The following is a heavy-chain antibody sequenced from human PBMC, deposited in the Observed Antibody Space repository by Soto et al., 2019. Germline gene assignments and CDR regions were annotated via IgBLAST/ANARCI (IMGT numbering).Heavy chain of an antibody. J-gene: IGHJ6*02. V-gene: IGHV1-3*01. CDR3: SIEGSYGPPRGYYYYYGMDV. Sequence: GASVKVSCKDSGYTFTSYAIHWVRQAPGQRLEWMGWINAGNGNTKYSQKFQGRVTITRDNSKNTLYLQMNSLRAEDKAVYYFSIEGSYGPPRGYYYYYGMDVWGQGTTVTVSS. D-gene: IGHD5-18*01. CDR1: GYTFTSYA. CDR2: INAGNGNT.